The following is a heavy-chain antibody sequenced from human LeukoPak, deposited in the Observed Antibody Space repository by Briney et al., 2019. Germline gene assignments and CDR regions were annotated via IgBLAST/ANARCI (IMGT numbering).Heavy chain of an antibody. J-gene: IGHJ6*02. V-gene: IGHV4-59*01. Sequence: SETLSLTCTGSGGSITSYYWSWIRQPPGKGMEWIGYIHDSGSTNYNPSLTSRVTMSLDTSKNQVSLKLSSVTAADTAVYYCVRYCRSNTCNGYYYYGMDVWGQGTTVTVSS. CDR2: IHDSGST. D-gene: IGHD2-2*01. CDR3: VRYCRSNTCNGYYYYGMDV. CDR1: GGSITSYY.